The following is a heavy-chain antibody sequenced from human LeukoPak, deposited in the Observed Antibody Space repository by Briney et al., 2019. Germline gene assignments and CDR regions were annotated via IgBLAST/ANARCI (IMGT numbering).Heavy chain of an antibody. V-gene: IGHV3-48*04. CDR1: GFIFRTYS. Sequence: GGSLRLSCAASGFIFRTYSMNWVRQAPGKGLEWVSYISSSGNTKQYADSVKGRFTISRDNAKNSLYLQMNSLRAEDTAVYYCARSQLRPGIAAAGPIDYWGQGTLVTVSS. CDR2: ISSSGNTK. J-gene: IGHJ4*02. CDR3: ARSQLRPGIAAAGPIDY. D-gene: IGHD6-13*01.